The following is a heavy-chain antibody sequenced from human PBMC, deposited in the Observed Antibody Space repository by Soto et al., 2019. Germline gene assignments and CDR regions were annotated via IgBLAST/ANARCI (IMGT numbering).Heavy chain of an antibody. CDR1: GGTFSSYA. J-gene: IGHJ2*01. CDR2: IIPIFGTT. CDR3: ARVVTVVKSFHYWYFDL. D-gene: IGHD2-15*01. Sequence: QVQLVQSGAEVKKPGSSVKVSCKASGGTFSSYAISWVRQAPGQGREWMGGIIPIFGTTNYAQKFQGRVTITADESTSTAYMERSSLRSEDTAMYYCARVVTVVKSFHYWYFDLWGRGTLVTVSS. V-gene: IGHV1-69*12.